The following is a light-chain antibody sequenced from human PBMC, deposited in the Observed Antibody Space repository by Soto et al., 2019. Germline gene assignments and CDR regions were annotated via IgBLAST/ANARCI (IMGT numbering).Light chain of an antibody. CDR3: SSYTTSSTRV. V-gene: IGLV2-14*01. J-gene: IGLJ2*01. Sequence: QSALTQPASVSGSPGQSITISCTGTSSDVGGYNYVSWYQQHPGKAPKLMIYDVSNRPSGVSNRFSGSKSDNTASLTISGLQAEDDADYYCSSYTTSSTRVFGGGTKLIVL. CDR1: SSDVGGYNY. CDR2: DVS.